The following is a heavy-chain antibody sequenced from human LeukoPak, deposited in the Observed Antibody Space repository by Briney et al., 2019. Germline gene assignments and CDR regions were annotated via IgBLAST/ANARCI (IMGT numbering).Heavy chain of an antibody. V-gene: IGHV4-61*02. CDR3: ARGPDYGDHFDY. J-gene: IGHJ4*02. D-gene: IGHD4-17*01. CDR2: IYTSGST. CDR1: GGSISSGSYY. Sequence: SQTLSLTCTVPGGSISSGSYYRGWIRQPAGRGLAWIGRIYTSGSTNYNPSPKSPVTISVDTSKNQFSLKLSSVTAADTAVYYCARGPDYGDHFDYWGQGTLVTVSS.